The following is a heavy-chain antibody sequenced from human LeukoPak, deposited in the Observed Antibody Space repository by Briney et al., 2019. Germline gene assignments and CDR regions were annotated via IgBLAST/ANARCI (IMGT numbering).Heavy chain of an antibody. Sequence: PSETLSLTCAVYGGSFSGYYWSWIRQPPGKGLEWIGEINHSGSTNYNPSLKSRVTISVDTSKNQFSLKLSSVTAADTAVYYCARGLGYCSGGSCYYNDYWGQGTLVTVSS. D-gene: IGHD2-15*01. CDR1: GGSFSGYY. CDR3: ARGLGYCSGGSCYYNDY. CDR2: INHSGST. V-gene: IGHV4-34*01. J-gene: IGHJ4*02.